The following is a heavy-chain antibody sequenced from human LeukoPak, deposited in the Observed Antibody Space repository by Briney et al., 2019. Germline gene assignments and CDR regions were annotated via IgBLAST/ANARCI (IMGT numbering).Heavy chain of an antibody. J-gene: IGHJ4*02. CDR3: ARSQCVYGSGTYCDFDC. D-gene: IGHD3-10*01. CDR2: INPKNGGR. V-gene: IGHV1-2*02. CDR1: GYTFTGHY. Sequence: ASVKVSCKASGYTFTGHYIHWVRQAPGQGLEWMGWINPKNGGRDYPQKFQGRVTMTRDTSASTTYLEVSRLTSDDTAVYFCARSQCVYGSGTYCDFDCWGQGTLVTVSS.